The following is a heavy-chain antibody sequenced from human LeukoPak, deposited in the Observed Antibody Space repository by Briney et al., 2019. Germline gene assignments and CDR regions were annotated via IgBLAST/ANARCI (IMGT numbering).Heavy chain of an antibody. Sequence: PSETLSLTCTVSGGSISSSSYYWSWIRQPPGKGLEWIGYIYYSGSTNYNPSLKSRVTISVDTSKNQFSLKLSSVTAADTAVYYCARVAGYCSSTSCYGHWFDPWGQGTLVTVSS. CDR3: ARVAGYCSSTSCYGHWFDP. CDR1: GGSISSSSYY. CDR2: IYYSGST. V-gene: IGHV4-61*01. J-gene: IGHJ5*02. D-gene: IGHD2-2*01.